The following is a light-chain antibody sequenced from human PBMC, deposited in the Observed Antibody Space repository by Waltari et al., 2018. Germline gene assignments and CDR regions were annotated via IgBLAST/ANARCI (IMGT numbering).Light chain of an antibody. Sequence: EVVLTQSPGTLSLSPGESATLSCRASESVDSKLAWYQQNPGQAPRLLIYGASRRATGMPDRFSGSGSGTDFTLTISRLEPEDFAVYYCQQYRYSPWTFGQGTTVEI. CDR1: ESVDSK. V-gene: IGKV3-20*01. CDR2: GAS. CDR3: QQYRYSPWT. J-gene: IGKJ1*01.